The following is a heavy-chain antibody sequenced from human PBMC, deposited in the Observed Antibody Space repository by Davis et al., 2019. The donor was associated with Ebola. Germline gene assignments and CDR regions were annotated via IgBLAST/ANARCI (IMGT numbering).Heavy chain of an antibody. CDR2: ISSSSSYI. D-gene: IGHD1-7*01. J-gene: IGHJ6*02. CDR1: GFTFSSYS. Sequence: GESLKISCAASGFTFSSYSMNWVRQAPGKGLEWVSSISSSSSYIYYADSVKGRFTISRDNAKNSLYLQMNSLRAEDTAVYYCAKDLDLTDGMDVWGQGTTVTVSS. V-gene: IGHV3-21*01. CDR3: AKDLDLTDGMDV.